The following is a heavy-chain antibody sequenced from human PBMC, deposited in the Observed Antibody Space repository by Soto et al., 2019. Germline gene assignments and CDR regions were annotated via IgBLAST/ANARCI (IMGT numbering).Heavy chain of an antibody. V-gene: IGHV3-30*18. CDR1: GFTFSSYG. D-gene: IGHD6-19*01. J-gene: IGHJ4*02. CDR2: ISYDGSNK. CDR3: AKDLQDGQWLPDY. Sequence: GGSLRLSCAASGFTFSSYGMHWVRQAPGKGLEWVAVISYDGSNKYYADSVKGRFTISRDNSKNTLYLQMNSLRAEDTAVYYCAKDLQDGQWLPDYWGQGTLVTVSS.